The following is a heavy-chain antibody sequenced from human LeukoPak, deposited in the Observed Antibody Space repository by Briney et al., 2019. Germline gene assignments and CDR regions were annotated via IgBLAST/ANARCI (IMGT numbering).Heavy chain of an antibody. J-gene: IGHJ4*02. CDR3: ARVSGSGSYYPFDY. Sequence: ASVKVSCKASGHTFTSYGISWVRQAPGQGLEWMGWISAYNGNTNYAQKLQGRVTMTTDTSTSTAYMELRSLRSDDTAVYYCARVSGSGSYYPFDYWGQGTLVTVSS. D-gene: IGHD3-10*01. CDR2: ISAYNGNT. CDR1: GHTFTSYG. V-gene: IGHV1-18*01.